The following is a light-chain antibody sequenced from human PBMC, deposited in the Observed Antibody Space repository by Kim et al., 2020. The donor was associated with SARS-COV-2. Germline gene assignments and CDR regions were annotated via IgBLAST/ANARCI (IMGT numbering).Light chain of an antibody. V-gene: IGLV3-21*04. Sequence: SYELTQPPSVSVAPGKTARITCGGNNIGSKSVHWYQQKPGQAPVLVIYYDSDRPSGIPERFSGSNSGNTATLTISMVEAGDEADYYCRVWDSSSDHWVFGGGTQLTVL. J-gene: IGLJ3*02. CDR1: NIGSKS. CDR2: YDS. CDR3: RVWDSSSDHWV.